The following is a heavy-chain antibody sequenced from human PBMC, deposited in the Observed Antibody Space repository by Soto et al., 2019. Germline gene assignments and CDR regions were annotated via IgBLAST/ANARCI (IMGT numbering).Heavy chain of an antibody. CDR3: ARDLSGDYGALDT. Sequence: PGGSLRLSCAPSGFTFSSYGMHWARQAPGKGLEWVAVIWYDGSNKVYADSVKGRFIISRDNSKNTLYLQMNSLRAEDTAVYYCARDLSGDYGALDTWGQGTMVTVSS. CDR1: GFTFSSYG. CDR2: IWYDGSNK. D-gene: IGHD4-17*01. V-gene: IGHV3-33*01. J-gene: IGHJ3*02.